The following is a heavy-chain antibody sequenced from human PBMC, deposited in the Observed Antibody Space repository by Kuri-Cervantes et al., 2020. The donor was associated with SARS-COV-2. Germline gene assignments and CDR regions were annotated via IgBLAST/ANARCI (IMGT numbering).Heavy chain of an antibody. Sequence: ESLKISCTVFGDSISSCCYYWGWIRQPPGKGLEWIGSIEYSGSTYYNPSLKSRVTISIDKSKNQFSLKLSSVTAADTAVYYCARRINYWWFDPWGQGTLVTVSS. J-gene: IGHJ5*02. CDR1: GDSISSCCYY. CDR2: IEYSGST. V-gene: IGHV4-39*07. CDR3: ARRINYWWFDP. D-gene: IGHD4-11*01.